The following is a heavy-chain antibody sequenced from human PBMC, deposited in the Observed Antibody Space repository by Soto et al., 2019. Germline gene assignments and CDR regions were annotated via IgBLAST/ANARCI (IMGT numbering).Heavy chain of an antibody. V-gene: IGHV4-61*08. J-gene: IGHJ4*02. CDR2: IFYSGST. CDR1: GGSISSGDYY. CDR3: ARVLSLGSTVLVNPLYYFDY. D-gene: IGHD5-18*01. Sequence: TSETLSLTCTVSGGSISSGDYYWSWIRQPPGKGLEWIGYIFYSGSTNYNPSLKSRVTISVDTSKNQFSLKLSSVTAADTAVYYCARVLSLGSTVLVNPLYYFDYWGQGTLVTVSS.